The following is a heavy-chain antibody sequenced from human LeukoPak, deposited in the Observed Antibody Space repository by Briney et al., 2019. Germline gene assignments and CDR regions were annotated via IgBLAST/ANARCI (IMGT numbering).Heavy chain of an antibody. J-gene: IGHJ5*02. V-gene: IGHV3-33*08. CDR2: IWYDGSSK. CDR3: GRDGTIAAAGADWFDP. D-gene: IGHD6-13*01. CDR1: GFTFSNYA. Sequence: GGSLRLSCAASGFTFSNYAMHWVRQAPGKGLEWVAVIWYDGSSKYYGDSVKGRFTISRDNSKNTLYLQMNSVRAEDTAVYYCGRDGTIAAAGADWFDPWGQGTLVTVSS.